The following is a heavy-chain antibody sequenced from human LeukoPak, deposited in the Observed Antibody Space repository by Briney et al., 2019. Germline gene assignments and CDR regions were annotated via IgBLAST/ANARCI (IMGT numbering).Heavy chain of an antibody. CDR3: ATDTELLRLFDY. J-gene: IGHJ4*02. D-gene: IGHD1-26*01. CDR2: FDPEDGET. CDR1: GYTLTELF. V-gene: IGHV1-24*01. Sequence: ASVKVSCKVSGYTLTELFMHWVRQAPGKGLEWMGGFDPEDGETIYAQKFQGRVTMTEDTSTDTAYMELSSLRSEDTAVYYCATDTELLRLFDYWGQGTLVTVSS.